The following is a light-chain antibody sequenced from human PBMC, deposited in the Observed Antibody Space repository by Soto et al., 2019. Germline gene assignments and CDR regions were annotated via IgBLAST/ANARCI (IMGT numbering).Light chain of an antibody. Sequence: DIVMTHSPDSLAVSLGERTTIICKSSQFVLSSSNNVNSLTWDQQKPGHPPKLLIYWASTRESGVPERFSGSGSGTEFTLTISSLQSEDFAVYYCQQHFNGPITFGQGTRLEIK. CDR1: QFVLSSSNNVNS. CDR2: WAS. CDR3: QQHFNGPIT. V-gene: IGKV4-1*01. J-gene: IGKJ5*01.